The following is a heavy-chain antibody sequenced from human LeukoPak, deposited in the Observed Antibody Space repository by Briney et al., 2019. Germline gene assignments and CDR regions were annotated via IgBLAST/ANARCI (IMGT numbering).Heavy chain of an antibody. Sequence: PSETLSLTCTVSGDSISGYYYIWLRQPPGKGLEWIAYIYPSGSTKYNPSLKSPVTVSVDTSKNQLSLRLSSVTAADTAVYYCARRAAATRAFDIWGQGTTVTVSS. CDR3: ARRAAATRAFDI. V-gene: IGHV4-4*09. J-gene: IGHJ3*02. D-gene: IGHD6-25*01. CDR1: GDSISGYY. CDR2: IYPSGST.